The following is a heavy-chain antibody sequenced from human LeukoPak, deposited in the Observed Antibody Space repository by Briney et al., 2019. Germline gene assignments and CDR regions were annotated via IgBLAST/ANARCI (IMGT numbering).Heavy chain of an antibody. V-gene: IGHV3-21*01. CDR2: ITSSSSYI. CDR3: ARSGRGSHAEDYSNYFSDDYYYMDV. CDR1: GFTFSSYS. D-gene: IGHD4-11*01. J-gene: IGHJ6*03. Sequence: KPGGSLRLSCAASGFTFSSYSMNWVRQAPGKGLEWVSSITSSSSYIYYADSVKGRFTISRDNAKNSLYLQVNSLRAEDTAVYYCARSGRGSHAEDYSNYFSDDYYYMDVWGRGTTVTVSS.